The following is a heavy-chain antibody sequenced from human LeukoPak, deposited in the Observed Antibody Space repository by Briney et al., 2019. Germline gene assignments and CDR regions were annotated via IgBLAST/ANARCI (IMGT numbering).Heavy chain of an antibody. CDR1: GGSISNY. CDR3: ARSSEGRYYYDSSGYSYYYYYMDV. D-gene: IGHD3-22*01. J-gene: IGHJ6*03. CDR2: IYYSGST. V-gene: IGHV4-59*01. Sequence: SETLSLTCTVSGGSISNYWSWIRQPPGKGLEWIGYIYYSGSTNYNPSLKSRVTISVDTSKNQFSLQLKSVTAADTAVYYCARSSEGRYYYDSSGYSYYYYYMDVWGKGTTGTISS.